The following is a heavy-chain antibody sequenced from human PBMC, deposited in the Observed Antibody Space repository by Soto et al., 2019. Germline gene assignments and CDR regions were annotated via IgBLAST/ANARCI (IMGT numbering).Heavy chain of an antibody. J-gene: IGHJ6*02. CDR2: ISAYNGNT. CDR1: GYTFTSYG. V-gene: IGHV1-18*01. D-gene: IGHD2-2*02. CDR3: AMCSTSCYSARCYYGMDV. Sequence: QVQLVQSGAEVKKPGASVKVSCKASGYTFTSYGISWVRQAPGQGLEWMGWISAYNGNTNYAQKLQGRVTMTTDTSTGTAYMELRSLISDDTAVDYCAMCSTSCYSARCYYGMDVWGQGTTVTVSS.